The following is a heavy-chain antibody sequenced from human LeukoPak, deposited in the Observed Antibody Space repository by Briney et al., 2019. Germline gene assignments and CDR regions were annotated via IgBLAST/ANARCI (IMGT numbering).Heavy chain of an antibody. CDR1: GFTFSSYS. V-gene: IGHV3-21*01. CDR2: ISSSSSYI. CDR3: AREDTAMEYYYYGMDV. Sequence: GGSLRLSCAASGFTFSSYSMNWVRQAPGNGLEWVSSISSSSSYIYYADSVKGRFTISRDNAKNSLYLQMNSLRAEDTAVYYCAREDTAMEYYYYGMDVWGQGTTVTVSS. D-gene: IGHD5-18*01. J-gene: IGHJ6*02.